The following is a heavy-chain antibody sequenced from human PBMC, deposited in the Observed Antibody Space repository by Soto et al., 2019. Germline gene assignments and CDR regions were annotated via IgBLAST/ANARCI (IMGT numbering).Heavy chain of an antibody. CDR1: GFTFSSYS. D-gene: IGHD2-15*01. CDR2: ISSISSYI. V-gene: IGHV3-21*01. CDR3: ARTPNRFCSGGSCLAPSDV. Sequence: EVQLVESGGGLVTHGESLRLSCAASGFTFSSYSMNLVRQAPGKGLDWDSSISSISSYIYYADSVKGRFTISRGNAKNSRFLPMNCLGAEDTAVYYCARTPNRFCSGGSCLAPSDVWGQGTTVTVSS. J-gene: IGHJ6*02.